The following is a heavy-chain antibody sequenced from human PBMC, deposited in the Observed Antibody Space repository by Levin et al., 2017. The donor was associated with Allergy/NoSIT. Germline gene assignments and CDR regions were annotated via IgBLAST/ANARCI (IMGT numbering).Heavy chain of an antibody. Sequence: AASVKVSCAVSGLAISTYAMSWVRQAPGKGLEWVSGVSGSGGAYYADSVKGRFTVSRDSSKNMLFLQMNSLRGDDTAVYYCAKEYSASSSDYFWGQGTLVTVS. CDR1: GLAISTYA. V-gene: IGHV3-23*01. D-gene: IGHD6-6*01. J-gene: IGHJ4*02. CDR3: AKEYSASSSDYF. CDR2: VSGSGGA.